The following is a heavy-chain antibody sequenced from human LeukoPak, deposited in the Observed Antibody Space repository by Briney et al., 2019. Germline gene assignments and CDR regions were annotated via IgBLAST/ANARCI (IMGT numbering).Heavy chain of an antibody. CDR3: ARHWSDSSGYYIFDY. D-gene: IGHD3-22*01. CDR1: GGSISSSSCY. Sequence: SETLSLTCTVSGGSISSSSCYWGWIRQPPGKGLEWIGSIYYSGSTYYNPSLKSRVTISVDTSKNQFSLKLSSVTAADTAVYYCARHWSDSSGYYIFDYWGQGTLVTVSS. CDR2: IYYSGST. V-gene: IGHV4-39*01. J-gene: IGHJ4*02.